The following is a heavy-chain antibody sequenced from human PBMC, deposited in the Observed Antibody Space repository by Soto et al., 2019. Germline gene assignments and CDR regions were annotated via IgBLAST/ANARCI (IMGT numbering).Heavy chain of an antibody. CDR1: GFTFSDYY. D-gene: IGHD3-22*01. CDR2: ISSNSNYK. J-gene: IGHJ4*02. CDR3: ARATGYYHTSGSDS. V-gene: IGHV3-11*06. Sequence: XVCLRLSCAACGFTFSDYYMSWIRQAPGKGLEWISYISSNSNYKNHADSVRGRFTISRDNAKNSLYLQMNGLRAEDTAVYYCARATGYYHTSGSDSWGQGTLVTAPQ.